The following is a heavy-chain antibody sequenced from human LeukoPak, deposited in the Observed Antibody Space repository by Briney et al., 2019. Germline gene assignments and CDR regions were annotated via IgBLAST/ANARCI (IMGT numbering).Heavy chain of an antibody. J-gene: IGHJ4*02. CDR3: ARDERLEWFIDY. V-gene: IGHV3-53*01. CDR2: IYSDGST. CDR1: GFSVSTSY. Sequence: PGGSLRLSCAAAGFSVSTSYIHWVRQAPGKGLEWVSVIYSDGSTKYADSVKARFTISRDNSKNMVYLQMKSLRVEDTAVYYCARDERLEWFIDYWGQGTLVTVSS. D-gene: IGHD3-3*01.